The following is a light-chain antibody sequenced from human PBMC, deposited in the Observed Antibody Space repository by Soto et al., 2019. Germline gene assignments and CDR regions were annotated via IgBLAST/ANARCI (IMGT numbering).Light chain of an antibody. V-gene: IGLV2-8*01. CDR1: SSDVGGY. J-gene: IGLJ2*01. Sequence: QSALTQPPSASGSPGQSVTISCTGTSSDVGGYVSWYQQHPGKAPKLMIYEVTKRPSGVPDRFSGSKSGNTASLTVSGLQAEDDADYYCSSYAGSNTDVVFGGGTKLTVL. CDR3: SSYAGSNTDVV. CDR2: EVT.